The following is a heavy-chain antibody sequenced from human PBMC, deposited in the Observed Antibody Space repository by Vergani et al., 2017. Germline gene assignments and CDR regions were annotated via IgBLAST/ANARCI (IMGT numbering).Heavy chain of an antibody. CDR3: ARVQPQLAQIYFYYGLDV. J-gene: IGHJ6*02. D-gene: IGHD6-13*01. CDR1: GYTFSSYG. V-gene: IGHV1-18*01. CDR2: ISVYNGNT. Sequence: QVQLVQSGAEVKKPGASVKVSCKTSGYTFSSYGISWVRQAPGQGLEWMGWISVYNGNTNYAQRLQGRVTMTTDTSTSTAYLELGSLRFDDTAVYYCARVQPQLAQIYFYYGLDVWGQGTTVTVSS.